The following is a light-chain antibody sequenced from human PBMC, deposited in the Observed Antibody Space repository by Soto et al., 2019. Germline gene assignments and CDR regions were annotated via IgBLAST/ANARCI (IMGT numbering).Light chain of an antibody. CDR2: AAS. J-gene: IGKJ4*01. Sequence: DTQTAHPPSSVSAALGICVTITSPTSQGISSWLDCYQQTPGRVPKLLIYAASGLQSGVPSRFSGSGSGTDFTLTNCSLQPEDFATYYCQQVNDFPLTGGGGTKVDIK. V-gene: IGKV1D-12*01. CDR3: QQVNDFPLT. CDR1: QGISSW.